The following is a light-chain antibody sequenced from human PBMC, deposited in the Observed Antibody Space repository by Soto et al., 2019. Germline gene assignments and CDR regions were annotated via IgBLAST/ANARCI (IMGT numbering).Light chain of an antibody. CDR1: SSDVGGYKY. CDR2: EVS. J-gene: IGLJ3*02. CDR3: SSYTSSSSWV. Sequence: QSALTQPASVSGSPEQSTTISCTGTSSDVGGYKYVSWYQQHPGKAPKLMIYEVSNRPSGVSNRFSGSKSGNTASLTISELQAEDEADYYCSSYTSSSSWVFGGGTKLTVL. V-gene: IGLV2-14*01.